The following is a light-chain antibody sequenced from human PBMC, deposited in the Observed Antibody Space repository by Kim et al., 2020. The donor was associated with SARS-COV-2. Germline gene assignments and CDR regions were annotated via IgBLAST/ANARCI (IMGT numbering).Light chain of an antibody. J-gene: IGKJ5*01. CDR3: QQLSSFPIT. CDR2: GAF. V-gene: IGKV1-9*01. Sequence: ASVGDRVTITCRVSQGISSSLAWYQQEPGKAPKLVIYGAFTLQSGVPSRFSGSGSGTDFTLTISSLQPEDFATYYCQQLSSFPITFGQGTRLEIK. CDR1: QGISSS.